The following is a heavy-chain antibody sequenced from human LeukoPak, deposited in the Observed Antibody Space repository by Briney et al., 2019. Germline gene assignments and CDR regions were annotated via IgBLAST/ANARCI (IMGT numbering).Heavy chain of an antibody. CDR3: ASSPLISSGWLGHDY. V-gene: IGHV4-59*01. Sequence: SETLSLTCSVSRGSISSYYWSWIRQPPGKGLEWIGYVYDSGSTRSTNYNPSLNSRVTISVDTSKNQFSLKLNSVTAADTAVYYCASSPLISSGWLGHDYWGQGILVTVST. CDR1: RGSISSYY. D-gene: IGHD6-19*01. J-gene: IGHJ4*02. CDR2: VYDSGSTRST.